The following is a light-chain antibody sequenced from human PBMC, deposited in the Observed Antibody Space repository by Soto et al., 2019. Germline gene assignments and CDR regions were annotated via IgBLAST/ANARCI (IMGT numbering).Light chain of an antibody. Sequence: EFVLTQSPGTLSLSPGERATLSCTASQSVRSGYVAWYQQKPGQAPRLLIYGASFRASGISDRFSGSGSGTGFTLTISRMEPEDVAVYYCQQYAGSPRTFGQGTKVDIK. J-gene: IGKJ1*01. V-gene: IGKV3-20*01. CDR2: GAS. CDR3: QQYAGSPRT. CDR1: QSVRSGY.